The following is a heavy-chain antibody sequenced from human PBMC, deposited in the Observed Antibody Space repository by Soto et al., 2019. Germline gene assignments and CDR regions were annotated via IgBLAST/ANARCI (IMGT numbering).Heavy chain of an antibody. J-gene: IGHJ4*02. CDR2: INPNSGGT. Sequence: ASVKVSCKASGYTFTGYYMHWVRQAPGQGLEWMGWINPNSGGTNYAQKFQGWVTMTRDTSISTAYMELSRLRSDDTAVYYCALRTYYYDSSGPQNWPYFDYWGQGALVTVSS. CDR3: ALRTYYYDSSGPQNWPYFDY. D-gene: IGHD3-22*01. CDR1: GYTFTGYY. V-gene: IGHV1-2*04.